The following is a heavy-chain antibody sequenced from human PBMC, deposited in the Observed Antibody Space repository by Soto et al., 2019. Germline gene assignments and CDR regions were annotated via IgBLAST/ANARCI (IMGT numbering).Heavy chain of an antibody. V-gene: IGHV3-64*01. CDR3: ARGPGYYFDY. Sequence: GGSLRLSCAASGFTFSSYAMHWVRQAPGKGLEYVSAISSNGGSTYYANSVKGRFTISRDNSKNTLYLQMGSLRAENMAVYYCARGPGYYFDYWGQGTLVTVSS. CDR2: ISSNGGST. J-gene: IGHJ4*02. CDR1: GFTFSSYA.